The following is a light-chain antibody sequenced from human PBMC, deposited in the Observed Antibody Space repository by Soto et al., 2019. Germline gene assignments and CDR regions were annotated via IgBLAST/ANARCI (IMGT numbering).Light chain of an antibody. V-gene: IGKV3-11*01. Sequence: EIVLTQSPAPLPCSPGERATLSGRASQRVRSYLAWYQQKPGQAPRLLTYDASNRATGIPARFSGSGSGTDFTLTISSLEPEDFAVYYCQQRSNWPPGLTFGGGTKVEIK. CDR2: DAS. CDR3: QQRSNWPPGLT. J-gene: IGKJ4*01. CDR1: QRVRSY.